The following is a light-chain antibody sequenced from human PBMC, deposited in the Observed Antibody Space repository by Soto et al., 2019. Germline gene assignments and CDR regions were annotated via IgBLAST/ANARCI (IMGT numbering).Light chain of an antibody. CDR2: TAS. V-gene: IGKV1-39*01. CDR1: QNIGTY. Sequence: DIQMTQSPASLSESVGDRVTVTCRASQNIGTYLNWYQQQPGKAPKRLIYTASTLQSGVPSRFSGIGSGTDFTLTISSLQPEDFATYFCQQSSGIPYTFGQGTKAEIK. CDR3: QQSSGIPYT. J-gene: IGKJ2*01.